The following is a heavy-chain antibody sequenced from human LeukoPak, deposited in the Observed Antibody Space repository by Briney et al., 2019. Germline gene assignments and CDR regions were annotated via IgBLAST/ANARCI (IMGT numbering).Heavy chain of an antibody. V-gene: IGHV3-23*01. Sequence: GGSLRLSFAASEFTFSSYAMNWVRQAPGKGLEWVSAISGSGGSTYYADSVKGRFTISRDNSKNTLYLQMNSLSAEDTAVYYCAKGGWPFYYFDYWGQGTLVTVSS. CDR1: EFTFSSYA. CDR2: ISGSGGST. D-gene: IGHD2/OR15-2a*01. CDR3: AKGGWPFYYFDY. J-gene: IGHJ4*02.